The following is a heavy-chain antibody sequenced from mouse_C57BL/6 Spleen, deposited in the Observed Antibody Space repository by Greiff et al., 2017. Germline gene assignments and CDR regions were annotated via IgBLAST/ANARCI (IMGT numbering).Heavy chain of an antibody. CDR3: ARPIYYGSSYGAMDD. CDR2: ISNGGGST. V-gene: IGHV5-12*01. CDR1: GFTFSDYY. J-gene: IGHJ4*01. Sequence: DVLLVESGGGLVQPGGSLKLSCAASGFTFSDYYMYWVRQTPEKRLEWVAYISNGGGSTYYPDTVKGRFTISRDNAKNTLYLQMSRLKSEDTAMYYCARPIYYGSSYGAMDDWGQGTSVTVSS. D-gene: IGHD1-1*01.